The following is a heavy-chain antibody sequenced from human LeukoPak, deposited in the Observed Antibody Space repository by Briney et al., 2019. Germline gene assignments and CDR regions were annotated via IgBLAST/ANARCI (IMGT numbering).Heavy chain of an antibody. Sequence: VGSLRLSCAASGFTFSSYEMNWVRQAPGKGLEWVSYISSSGSTIYYADSVKGRFTISRDNAKNSLYLQMNSLRAEDTAVYYCAREYYSLSYWGQGTLVTVSS. V-gene: IGHV3-48*03. J-gene: IGHJ4*02. CDR3: AREYYSLSY. CDR2: ISSSGSTI. CDR1: GFTFSSYE. D-gene: IGHD3-10*01.